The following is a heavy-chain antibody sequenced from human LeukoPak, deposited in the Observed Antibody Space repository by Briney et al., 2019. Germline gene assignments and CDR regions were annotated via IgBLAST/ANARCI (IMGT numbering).Heavy chain of an antibody. Sequence: ASVKVSCKASGYTFIGYYMHWVRQAPGQGLEWMGRINLNSGGTNYAQKFQGRGTMTRDTSISTAYIELSRLRSDDTAAYYCARYHVYSYVNSDYWGQGTLVTVSS. CDR1: GYTFIGYY. CDR3: ARYHVYSYVNSDY. D-gene: IGHD5-18*01. V-gene: IGHV1-2*06. J-gene: IGHJ4*02. CDR2: INLNSGGT.